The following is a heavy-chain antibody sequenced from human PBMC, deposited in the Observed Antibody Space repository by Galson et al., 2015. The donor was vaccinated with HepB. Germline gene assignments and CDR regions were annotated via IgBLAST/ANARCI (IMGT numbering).Heavy chain of an antibody. J-gene: IGHJ6*03. CDR3: ARDRHIVVVPAAITHYYYYYMDV. D-gene: IGHD2-2*02. Sequence: SLRLSCAASGFTFSSYSMNWVRQAPGKGLEWVSSISSSSSYIYYADSVKGRFTISRDNAKNSLYLQMNSLRAEDTAVYYCARDRHIVVVPAAITHYYYYYMDVWGKGTTVTVSS. CDR2: ISSSSSYI. CDR1: GFTFSSYS. V-gene: IGHV3-21*01.